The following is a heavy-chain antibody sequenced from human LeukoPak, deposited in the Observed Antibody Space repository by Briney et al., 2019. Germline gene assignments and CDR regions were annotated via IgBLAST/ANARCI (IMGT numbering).Heavy chain of an antibody. CDR3: ARGLLGIDY. CDR1: GFALSMYW. Sequence: GGSLRLSCAASGFALSMYWMHWVRQAPGKGLVWVSRIDTDVRKTDYADSVKGRFTISRDNAKNTLYLQMNSLRAEDTAVYYCARGLLGIDYWGQGALVTVSS. CDR2: IDTDVRKT. D-gene: IGHD2-8*02. V-gene: IGHV3-74*01. J-gene: IGHJ4*02.